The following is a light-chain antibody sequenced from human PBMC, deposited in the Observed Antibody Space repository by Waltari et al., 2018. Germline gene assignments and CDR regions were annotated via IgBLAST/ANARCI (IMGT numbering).Light chain of an antibody. V-gene: IGLV2-23*01. CDR3: CSYAGSSTWV. Sequence: QSVLTQPASVSGSPGQSITISCTGTSSDVGSYNQVSWYQQHPGKAPKLIIYEGNKWPSGVSNRFSGSKSGNTASLTISGLQAEDEADYYCCSYAGSSTWVFGGGTKLTVL. J-gene: IGLJ3*02. CDR2: EGN. CDR1: SSDVGSYNQ.